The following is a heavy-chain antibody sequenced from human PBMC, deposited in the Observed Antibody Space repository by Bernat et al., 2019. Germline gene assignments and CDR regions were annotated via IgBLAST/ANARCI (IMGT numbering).Heavy chain of an antibody. CDR3: ARESLKSISD. J-gene: IGHJ4*02. Sequence: QVQLVESGGGLVKPGGSLRLSCVVSGFSFSDHYMSWVRQAPGKGLEWVSYINSGGTYTNYADSVKGRFTISRDNAKNSLYLQMNSLRAEDTAVYYCARESLKSISDWGQGTMVTVSS. V-gene: IGHV3-11*05. D-gene: IGHD2-21*01. CDR2: INSGGTYT. CDR1: GFSFSDHY.